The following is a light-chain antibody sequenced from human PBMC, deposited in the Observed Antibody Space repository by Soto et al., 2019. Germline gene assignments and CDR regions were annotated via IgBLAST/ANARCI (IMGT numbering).Light chain of an antibody. CDR3: QHYHSVPFT. J-gene: IGKJ3*01. Sequence: DIVMTQSPDSLAVSLGERATINCRSSQSVLYSSNNKNYLAWYQQKPGQPPKLLIYWASTRESGVPDRFSGXXXXXXXXXTISSLQAEDVAVYYCQHYHSVPFTFGPGTKVDIK. CDR2: WAS. CDR1: QSVLYSSNNKNY. V-gene: IGKV4-1*01.